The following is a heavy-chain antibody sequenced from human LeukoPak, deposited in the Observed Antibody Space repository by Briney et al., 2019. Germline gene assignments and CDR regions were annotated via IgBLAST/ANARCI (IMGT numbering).Heavy chain of an antibody. CDR3: ARGNYDILTGPYNWYDP. Sequence: PSETLSLTCTVSGGSISSGGYYWSWIRQHPGKGLEWIGYIYYSGSTYYNPSLKSRVTISVDTSKNQFSLKLSSVTAADTAVYYCARGNYDILTGPYNWYDPWGQGTLVTVSS. D-gene: IGHD3-9*01. CDR1: GGSISSGGYY. CDR2: IYYSGST. V-gene: IGHV4-31*03. J-gene: IGHJ5*02.